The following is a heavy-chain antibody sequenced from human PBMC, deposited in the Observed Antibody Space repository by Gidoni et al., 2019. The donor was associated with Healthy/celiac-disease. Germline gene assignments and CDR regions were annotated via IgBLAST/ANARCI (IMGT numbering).Heavy chain of an antibody. D-gene: IGHD1-26*01. CDR1: GFTFDDYA. CDR2: IIWNSGSI. J-gene: IGHJ4*02. V-gene: IGHV3-9*01. Sequence: EVQLVESGGGLVQPGRSLRLSCAASGFTFDDYAMHWVRQAPGKGLEWVSGIIWNSGSIGYADFVKGRFTISRDNAKNSLYLQMNSLRAEDTALYYCATEVGASWGSYWGQGTLVTVPS. CDR3: ATEVGASWGSY.